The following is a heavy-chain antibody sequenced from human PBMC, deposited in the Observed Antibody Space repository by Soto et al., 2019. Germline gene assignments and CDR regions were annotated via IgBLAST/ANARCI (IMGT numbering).Heavy chain of an antibody. CDR1: GGSISSYY. D-gene: IGHD1-26*01. J-gene: IGHJ6*02. Sequence: SETLSLTCTVAGGSISSYYWSWIRQRPGKGLEWIGYIYYSGSTNYNPSLKSRVTISVNTSKNQFSLKLSSVTAADTAVYYCARDLGNSGSYYALRYYYGMDVWGQGTTVTVSS. CDR3: ARDLGNSGSYYALRYYYGMDV. V-gene: IGHV4-59*01. CDR2: IYYSGST.